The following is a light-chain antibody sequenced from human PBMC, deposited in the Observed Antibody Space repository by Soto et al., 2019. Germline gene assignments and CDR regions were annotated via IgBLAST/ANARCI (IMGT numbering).Light chain of an antibody. Sequence: DIVMTQSPLSLPVTPGEPASISCRSSQSLLHSNGYNYLDWYLQKPGQSPQLLIYLGSNRXXGVPXRLSGSGSGTDFTLKISRVEAEDVGVYYCMQALQTPWTFGQGTKVDIK. J-gene: IGKJ1*01. CDR1: QSLLHSNGYNY. CDR3: MQALQTPWT. V-gene: IGKV2-28*01. CDR2: LGS.